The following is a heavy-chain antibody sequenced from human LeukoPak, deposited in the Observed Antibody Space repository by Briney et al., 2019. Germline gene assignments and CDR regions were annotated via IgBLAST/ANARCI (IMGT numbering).Heavy chain of an antibody. CDR3: AKDPDTAMAYYYYYGMDV. V-gene: IGHV3-23*01. CDR2: ISGSGGST. J-gene: IGHJ6*02. Sequence: GASLRLSCAASGSTFSSYAMSWVRQAPGKGLEWVSAISGSGGSTYYADSVKGRFTISRDNSKNTLYLQMNSLRAEDTAVYYCAKDPDTAMAYYYYYGMDVWGQGTTVTVSS. CDR1: GSTFSSYA. D-gene: IGHD5-18*01.